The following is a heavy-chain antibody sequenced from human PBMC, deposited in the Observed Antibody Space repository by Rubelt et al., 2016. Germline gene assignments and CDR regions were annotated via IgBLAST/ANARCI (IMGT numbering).Heavy chain of an antibody. V-gene: IGHV3-43*01. CDR2: ISWDGGST. D-gene: IGHD1-14*01. Sequence: EVQLVESGGVVVQPGGSLRLSCAASGFTFDDYTMHWVRQAPGKGLEWVSLISWDGGSTYYADSVKGRFTISRDNSKNSLYLQMNSLRTEYTALYYCGQDNAGARTADYYYDGRDVWGQGTTVTVSS. CDR3: GQDNAGARTADYYYDGRDV. J-gene: IGHJ6*02. CDR1: GFTFDDYT.